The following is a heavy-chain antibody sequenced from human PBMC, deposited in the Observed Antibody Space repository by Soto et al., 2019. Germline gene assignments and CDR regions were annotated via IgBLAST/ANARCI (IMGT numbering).Heavy chain of an antibody. Sequence: EASVKVSCKASGYTFTGYYMHWVRQAPGQGLEWMGWINPNSGGTNYAQKFQGWVTMTRDTSISTAYMELSRLRSDDTAVYYCARRYCSGGSCHGGHWYFDLWGRGTLVTVS. J-gene: IGHJ2*01. D-gene: IGHD2-15*01. V-gene: IGHV1-2*04. CDR1: GYTFTGYY. CDR2: INPNSGGT. CDR3: ARRYCSGGSCHGGHWYFDL.